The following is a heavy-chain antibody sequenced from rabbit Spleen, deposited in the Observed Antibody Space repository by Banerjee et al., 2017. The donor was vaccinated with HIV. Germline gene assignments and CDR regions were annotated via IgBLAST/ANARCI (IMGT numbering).Heavy chain of an antibody. CDR1: GFSFSSSDY. V-gene: IGHV1S40*01. CDR2: IDPVFGIT. D-gene: IGHD4-2*01. Sequence: QSLEESGGGLVQPEGSLTLTCKASGFSFSSSDYMCWVRQAPGKGLEWIGYIDPVFGITYYANWVNGRFSISRENAQNTVLLQMTSLTAADTATYFCARDAAGREDFNLWGQGTLVTVS. J-gene: IGHJ4*01. CDR3: ARDAAGREDFNL.